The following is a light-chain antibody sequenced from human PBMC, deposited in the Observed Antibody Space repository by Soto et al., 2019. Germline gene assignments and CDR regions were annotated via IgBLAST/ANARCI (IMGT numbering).Light chain of an antibody. Sequence: DIQITGCASTLSGSVGERVTITCPASQSIIRXYLAWCQQKPGKVPKLLIYAASTLQSGGPSRFSGSGSGTDFTRTISSLQPEDVATYYGQKYNSAPQTFGQGTKVDIK. CDR1: QSIIRXY. V-gene: IGKV1-27*01. CDR3: QKYNSAPQT. J-gene: IGKJ1*01. CDR2: AAS.